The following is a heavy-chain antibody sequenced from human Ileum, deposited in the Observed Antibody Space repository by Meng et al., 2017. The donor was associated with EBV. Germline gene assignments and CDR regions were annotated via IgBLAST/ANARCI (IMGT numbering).Heavy chain of an antibody. CDR3: ARTGVGLAFDY. D-gene: IGHD2-8*01. Sequence: GKLGGSGPGLVKSSGTLSLTCGVSVASMTNNNWWTWVRQPPGKGLEWIGEIYHSGSTNYTPSLQSRATISVDMSKKQFSLKLRSVTAADTAVYYCARTGVGLAFDYWGLGTLVTVSS. CDR1: VASMTNNNW. J-gene: IGHJ4*02. CDR2: IYHSGST. V-gene: IGHV4-4*02.